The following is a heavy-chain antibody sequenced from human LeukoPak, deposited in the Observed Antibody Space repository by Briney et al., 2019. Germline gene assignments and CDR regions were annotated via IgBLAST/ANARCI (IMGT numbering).Heavy chain of an antibody. CDR2: IKSKTDGETP. CDR3: SKGDCSGGTCLLPHDF. CDR1: GFIFSNAW. V-gene: IGHV3-15*01. Sequence: GGSLRLSCAASGFIFSNAWMSWVRQAPGKGLEWVGRIKSKTDGETPAYAAPVKGRFTISRDDSKNTLYLQMNNLRTDDTAVYYCSKGDCSGGTCLLPHDFWGQGTLVTASS. D-gene: IGHD2-15*01. J-gene: IGHJ4*02.